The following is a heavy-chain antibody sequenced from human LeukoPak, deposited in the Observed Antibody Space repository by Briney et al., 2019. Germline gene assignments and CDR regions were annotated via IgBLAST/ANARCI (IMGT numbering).Heavy chain of an antibody. J-gene: IGHJ3*02. Sequence: GGSLRLSCAASGFTFSSYSMNWVRQAPGKGLEWVSYISSSSSTVYYADSVKGRFTISRDNAKNSLYLQMNSLRAEDTAVYYCARGGDTAMVTVAFDIWGQGTMVTVSS. CDR3: ARGGDTAMVTVAFDI. CDR2: ISSSSSTV. D-gene: IGHD5-18*01. V-gene: IGHV3-48*01. CDR1: GFTFSSYS.